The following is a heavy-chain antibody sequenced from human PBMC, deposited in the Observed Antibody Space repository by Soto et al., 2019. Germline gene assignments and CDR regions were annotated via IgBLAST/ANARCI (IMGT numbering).Heavy chain of an antibody. V-gene: IGHV1-18*01. D-gene: IGHD2-2*01. CDR1: GYTFTSYG. J-gene: IGHJ6*02. CDR3: ARGMVVVPAAMSRYYGMDV. Sequence: QVQLVQSGAEVKKPGASVKVSCKASGYTFTSYGISWVRQAPGQGLEWMGWISAYNGNTNYAQKLQGRVTMTTDTSTITAYMELRSLRSDDTAVYYGARGMVVVPAAMSRYYGMDVWGQGTTVTVSS. CDR2: ISAYNGNT.